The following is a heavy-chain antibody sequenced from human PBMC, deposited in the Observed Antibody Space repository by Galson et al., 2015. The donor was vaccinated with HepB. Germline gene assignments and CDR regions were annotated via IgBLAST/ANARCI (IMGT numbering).Heavy chain of an antibody. CDR2: SNTDASST. CDR3: ARRVIYYSGLEYSYGLDV. D-gene: IGHD3-22*01. J-gene: IGHJ6*02. Sequence: SLRLSCAASGVSFNNYWMHWVRQAPGKGLMWVSRSNTDASSTLIADSVKGRFTVARDNAKNTLYLQMNSLGAEDTAVYYCARRVIYYSGLEYSYGLDVWGQGTTVTVSS. CDR1: GVSFNNYW. V-gene: IGHV3-74*03.